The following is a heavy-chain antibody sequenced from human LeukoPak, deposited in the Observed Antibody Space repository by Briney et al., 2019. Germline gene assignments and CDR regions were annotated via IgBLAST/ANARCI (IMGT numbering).Heavy chain of an antibody. CDR1: GYSISSGYC. Sequence: SETLSLTCTVSGYSISSGYCWGWIRQSPGKGLEWIGSSHLSGNTFYNPSLKSRVTISEDASKNQFSLNLSSVTAADTAVYYCARGPRSDVGISPYYMDVWGKGTTVTVSS. D-gene: IGHD2-21*01. CDR3: ARGPRSDVGISPYYMDV. V-gene: IGHV4-38-2*02. J-gene: IGHJ6*03. CDR2: SHLSGNT.